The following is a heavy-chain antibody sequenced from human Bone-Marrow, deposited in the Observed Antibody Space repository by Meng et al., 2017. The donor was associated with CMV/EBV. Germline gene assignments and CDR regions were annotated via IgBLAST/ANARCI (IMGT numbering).Heavy chain of an antibody. CDR3: ARDYPTSYDFWSGDYYYYGMDV. V-gene: IGHV1-2*02. CDR2: INPNSGGT. Sequence: ASVKVSCKASGYTFTGYYMHWVRQAPGQGLEWMGWINPNSGGTNYAQKFQGRVTMTRDTSISTAYMELSRLRSDDTAVYYCARDYPTSYDFWSGDYYYYGMDVSGQGTTVTVSS. CDR1: GYTFTGYY. J-gene: IGHJ6*02. D-gene: IGHD3-3*01.